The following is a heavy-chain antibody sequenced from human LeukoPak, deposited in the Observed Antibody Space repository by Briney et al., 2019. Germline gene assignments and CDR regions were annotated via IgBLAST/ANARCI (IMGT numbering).Heavy chain of an antibody. CDR3: ARDYDIA. J-gene: IGHJ4*02. CDR2: IYTSGST. Sequence: ASETLSLTCTVSGGSISSGSYYWSWIRQPAGKGLEWIGRIYTSGSTNYNPSLKSRVTMSVDTSKNQLSLKLSSVTAADTAVYYCARDYDIAWGQGTLVTVSS. V-gene: IGHV4-61*02. D-gene: IGHD3-9*01. CDR1: GGSISSGSYY.